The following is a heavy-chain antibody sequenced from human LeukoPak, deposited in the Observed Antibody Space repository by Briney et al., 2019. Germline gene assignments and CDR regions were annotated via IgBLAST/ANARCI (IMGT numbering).Heavy chain of an antibody. CDR1: GFRFSSYD. Sequence: GRSLRLYCAASGFRFSSYDIHWVCQAPGKGLEWVTFIESDGTKEYYADSVKGRFTISRDNSKNTVYVQMNTLRAEDTAVYYCAKEGSGWYYLDYWGQGTVVTVSS. D-gene: IGHD6-19*01. CDR2: IESDGTKE. V-gene: IGHV3-30*02. J-gene: IGHJ4*02. CDR3: AKEGSGWYYLDY.